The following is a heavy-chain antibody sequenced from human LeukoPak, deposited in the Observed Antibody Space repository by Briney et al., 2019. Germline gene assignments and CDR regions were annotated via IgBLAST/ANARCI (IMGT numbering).Heavy chain of an antibody. CDR3: ARDGQDDFWSGGSLLY. CDR1: GFTFSSNS. CDR2: ISSSSNTI. V-gene: IGHV3-48*01. D-gene: IGHD3-3*01. J-gene: IGHJ4*02. Sequence: PGGSLRLSRAASGFTFSSNSMNWVRQAPGKGLEWVSYISSSSNTIYYTDSVKGRFTISRDNAKNSLYLQMNSLRAEDTAVYYCARDGQDDFWSGGSLLYWGQGALVTVSS.